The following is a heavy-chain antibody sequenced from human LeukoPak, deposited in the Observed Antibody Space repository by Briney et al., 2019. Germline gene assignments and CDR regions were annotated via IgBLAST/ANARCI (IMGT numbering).Heavy chain of an antibody. CDR2: ISTSGSI. Sequence: PSETLSLTCTVSRGSISGSIRSYYWSWLRQPPGKGLEWIGYISTSGSINDNPSLRSRLTISVDTSKNQFFLNLRSVSAADTAVYYCAIIPLGYSGAYYFDYRGQGTLVTVS. D-gene: IGHD5-12*01. CDR1: RGSISGSIRSYY. CDR3: AIIPLGYSGAYYFDY. J-gene: IGHJ4*02. V-gene: IGHV4-4*09.